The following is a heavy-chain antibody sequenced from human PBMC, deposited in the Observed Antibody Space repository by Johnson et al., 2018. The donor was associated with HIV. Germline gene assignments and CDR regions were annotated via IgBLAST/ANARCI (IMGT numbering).Heavy chain of an antibody. Sequence: QVQLVESGGGVVQPGRSLRLSCAASGFTFSSYGMHWVRQAPGKGLEWVAVIWYDGSNKYYADSVKGRFTISRDNSKNTLYLQMNSLRAEDTAVYYCAKDMDGVLYWGLSAFDIWGHGTMVTVSS. CDR1: GFTFSSYG. CDR3: AKDMDGVLYWGLSAFDI. J-gene: IGHJ3*02. CDR2: IWYDGSNK. V-gene: IGHV3-33*06. D-gene: IGHD2-8*02.